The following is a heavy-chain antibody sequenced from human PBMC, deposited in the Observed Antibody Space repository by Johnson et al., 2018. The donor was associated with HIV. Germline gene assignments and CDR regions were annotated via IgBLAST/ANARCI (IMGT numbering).Heavy chain of an antibody. Sequence: QVQLVESGGGLVQPGGSLRLSCAASGFTFSDYYMSWIRQAPGKGLEWVSYISSSGSTIYYADSVKGRFTISRDNSKNTLYLQMNSLRAEDTAVYYCAIIPPGGAGKGADAFDIWGQGTVVTVSS. D-gene: IGHD1-26*01. CDR2: ISSSGSTI. CDR3: AIIPPGGAGKGADAFDI. CDR1: GFTFSDYY. V-gene: IGHV3-11*04. J-gene: IGHJ3*02.